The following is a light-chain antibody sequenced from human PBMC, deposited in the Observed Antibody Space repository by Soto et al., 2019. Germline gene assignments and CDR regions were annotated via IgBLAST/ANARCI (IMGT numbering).Light chain of an antibody. CDR1: SRDVGAFNL. V-gene: IGLV2-8*01. Sequence: QSALTKPPSASGSPGQSVTISCTGTSRDVGAFNLVSWYQQHPGKAPILIIYKVTERPSGVPDRFSGYKSGNTASLTVSGLQAEDEAEYYCSSYAGIRHFVFGPGTKVTVL. CDR2: KVT. CDR3: SSYAGIRHFV. J-gene: IGLJ1*01.